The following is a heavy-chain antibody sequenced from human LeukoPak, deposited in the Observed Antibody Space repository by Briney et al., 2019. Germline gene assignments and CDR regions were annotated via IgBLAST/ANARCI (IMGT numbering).Heavy chain of an antibody. D-gene: IGHD6-13*01. CDR1: GGSISSGSYY. J-gene: IGHJ4*02. CDR3: ARGEGIAAAGTLDY. Sequence: PSETLSLTCTVSGGSISSGSYYWSWIRQPAGKGLEWIGRIYTSGSTNYNPSLKGRVTISVDTSKNQFSLKLSSVTAADTAVYYCARGEGIAAAGTLDYWGQGTLVTVSS. V-gene: IGHV4-61*02. CDR2: IYTSGST.